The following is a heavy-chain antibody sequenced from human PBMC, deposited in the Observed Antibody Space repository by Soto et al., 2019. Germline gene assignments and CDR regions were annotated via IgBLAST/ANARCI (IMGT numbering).Heavy chain of an antibody. CDR3: GREVRISSY. D-gene: IGHD1-1*01. J-gene: IGHJ4*02. CDR2: ISGSGSTT. V-gene: IGHV3-23*01. CDR1: GFTFSTYA. Sequence: EVQLLESGGGLVQPGGSLRLSCAASGFTFSTYAMSWVRQAPGKGLEWVSAISGSGSTTYYTDSVKGRFTISRDNSKNTVYLQMNSLRAEDTAVYYCGREVRISSYWGQGTLVTVSS.